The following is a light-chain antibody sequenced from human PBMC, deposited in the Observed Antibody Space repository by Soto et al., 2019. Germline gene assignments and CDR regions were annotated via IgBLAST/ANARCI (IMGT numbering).Light chain of an antibody. CDR1: QGISSA. Sequence: AIQLTQSPSSLSASVGDRVTITCRASQGISSALAWYQQKPGQAPKLLIYDASSLESGVPSRFSGSGSGTDFTLTISSLQPEDFETYYCQQFNSYPRTFGPGTQVDIK. CDR2: DAS. J-gene: IGKJ3*01. CDR3: QQFNSYPRT. V-gene: IGKV1-13*02.